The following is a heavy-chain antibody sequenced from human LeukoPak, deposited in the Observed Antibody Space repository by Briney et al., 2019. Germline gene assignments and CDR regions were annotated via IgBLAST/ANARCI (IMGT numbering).Heavy chain of an antibody. CDR3: ERILRGIDY. V-gene: IGHV3-53*01. CDR1: GFTLSSNY. D-gene: IGHD3-16*01. Sequence: GGSLRLSCAASGFTLSSNYMSWVRQAPGKGLEWVAVIYSGCSTYYPDSVKGRFTISRDKSKTTLYLKMNSLRAEDMAVYYCERILRGIDYWGQGILVTASS. J-gene: IGHJ4*02. CDR2: IYSGCST.